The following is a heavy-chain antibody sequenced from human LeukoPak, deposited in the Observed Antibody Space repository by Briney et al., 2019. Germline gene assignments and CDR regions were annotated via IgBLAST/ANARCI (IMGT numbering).Heavy chain of an antibody. CDR1: GGSFSGYY. CDR2: INHSGST. CDR3: ARGQSGMTTVINSYFDY. J-gene: IGHJ4*02. D-gene: IGHD4-4*01. Sequence: SETLSLTCAVYGGSFSGYYWSWIRQPPGKGLEWIGEINHSGSTNYNPSLKSRVTISVDTSKNQFSLKLSSVTAADTAVYYCARGQSGMTTVINSYFDYWGQGTLVTVSS. V-gene: IGHV4-34*01.